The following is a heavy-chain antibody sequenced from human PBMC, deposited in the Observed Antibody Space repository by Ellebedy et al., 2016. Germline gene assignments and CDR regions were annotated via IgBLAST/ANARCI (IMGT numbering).Heavy chain of an antibody. CDR3: ARDSRGGDFNPWYFDY. J-gene: IGHJ4*02. CDR2: TYYRSKWYN. V-gene: IGHV6-1*01. D-gene: IGHD2-21*01. CDR1: GDSVSSNSAA. Sequence: SQTLSLTXXISGDSVSSNSAAWNWIRQSPSRGLEWLGRTYYRSKWYNDYAVSVKSRITINPDTSKNQFSLQLNSVTPEDTAVYYCARDSRGGDFNPWYFDYWGQGTLVTVSS.